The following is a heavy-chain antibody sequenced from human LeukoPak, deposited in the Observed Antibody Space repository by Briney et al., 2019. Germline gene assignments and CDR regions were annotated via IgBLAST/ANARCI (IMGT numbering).Heavy chain of an antibody. CDR2: IYTSGST. V-gene: IGHV4-4*07. J-gene: IGHJ4*02. Sequence: PSETLSLTCTVSGGSISDYYWSWIRQPAGKGLEWIGRIYTSGSTNYNPSLKSRVTMSVDTSKNQFSLKLSSVTAADTAVYYCARDAFNAENYYDSSGSFDYWGQGTLVTVSS. CDR3: ARDAFNAENYYDSSGSFDY. CDR1: GGSISDYY. D-gene: IGHD3-22*01.